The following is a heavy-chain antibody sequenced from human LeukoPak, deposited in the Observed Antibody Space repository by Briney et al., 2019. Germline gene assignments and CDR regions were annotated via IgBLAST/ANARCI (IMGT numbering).Heavy chain of an antibody. Sequence: ASVKVSCKASGYTFTSYGISWVRQAPGQGLEWMGWISTYNGNTNYAQKLQGRVTMTTDTSTTTAYVELRSLRSDDTAMYYCARDHGSFGVVVNDAFDIWGQGTMVTVSS. J-gene: IGHJ3*02. CDR1: GYTFTSYG. D-gene: IGHD3-3*01. V-gene: IGHV1-18*01. CDR2: ISTYNGNT. CDR3: ARDHGSFGVVVNDAFDI.